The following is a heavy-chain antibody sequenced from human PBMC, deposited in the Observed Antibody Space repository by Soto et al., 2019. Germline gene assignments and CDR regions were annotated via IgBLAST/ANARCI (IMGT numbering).Heavy chain of an antibody. Sequence: GGSLRLSCAASGFTFSSYGMHWVRQAPGKGLEWVAVIWYDGSNKYYADSVKGRFTISRDNSKNTLYLQMNSLRAEDTAVYYCARGRLLEWDHDAFDIWGQGTMVTVSS. CDR1: GFTFSSYG. CDR3: ARGRLLEWDHDAFDI. V-gene: IGHV3-33*01. CDR2: IWYDGSNK. J-gene: IGHJ3*02. D-gene: IGHD3-3*01.